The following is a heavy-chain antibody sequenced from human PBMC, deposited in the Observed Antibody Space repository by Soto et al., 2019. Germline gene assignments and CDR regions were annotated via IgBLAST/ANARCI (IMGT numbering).Heavy chain of an antibody. CDR2: IYYNGST. Sequence: QVQLQESGPGLVKPSETLSLTCTVSGGSISNYYWTWLRQPPGKRLEWIGYIYYNGSTDYNPSLQRRVAISXXAXKXXFYLKLNSVTAADTAVYYCARWVDYGDIYYYGLDVWGQGTTVTVSS. CDR3: ARWVDYGDIYYYGLDV. V-gene: IGHV4-59*01. D-gene: IGHD4-17*01. CDR1: GGSISNYY. J-gene: IGHJ6*02.